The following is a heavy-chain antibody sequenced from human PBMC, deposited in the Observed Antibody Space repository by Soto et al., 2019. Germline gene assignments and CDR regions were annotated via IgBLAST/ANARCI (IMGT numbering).Heavy chain of an antibody. CDR2: VYVAGTGT. D-gene: IGHD3-10*01. Sequence: ASVKVSCKASGYPFTTYHLHWVRQAPGQGLEWMGIVYVAGTGTRSAQKFQGRLTMTRDRSTSTVYMELSSLRSEDTAVYYCARPEGYGSGSYYFDSWGQGTLVTVSS. CDR1: GYPFTTYH. CDR3: ARPEGYGSGSYYFDS. V-gene: IGHV1-46*01. J-gene: IGHJ4*02.